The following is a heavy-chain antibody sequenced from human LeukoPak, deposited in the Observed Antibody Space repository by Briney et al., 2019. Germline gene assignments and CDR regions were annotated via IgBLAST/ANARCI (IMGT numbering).Heavy chain of an antibody. CDR3: ARVQYSGTYSDAFDM. J-gene: IGHJ3*02. CDR1: GFTFSSYS. Sequence: GGSLRLSCAASGFTFSSYSMNWVRQAPGKGLEWVSSISSSSSYIYYADSVKGRFTISRDNSKNTLYLQMNNLRAEDTATYYCARVQYSGTYSDAFDMWGQGTVVHVSS. CDR2: ISSSSSYI. V-gene: IGHV3-21*04. D-gene: IGHD1-26*01.